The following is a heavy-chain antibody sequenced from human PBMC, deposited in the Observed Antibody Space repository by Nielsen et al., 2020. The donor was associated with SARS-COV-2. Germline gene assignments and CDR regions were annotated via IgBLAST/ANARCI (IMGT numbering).Heavy chain of an antibody. CDR1: GFTFSDYY. D-gene: IGHD2-2*01. J-gene: IGHJ4*02. Sequence: GGSLRLSCAASGFTFSDYYMSWIRQAPGKGLEWVSYISSSGSTIYYADSVKGRFTISRDNAKSSLYLQMNSLRAEDTAVYYCARDEDQLAIFDYWGQGTLVTVSS. CDR3: ARDEDQLAIFDY. CDR2: ISSSGSTI. V-gene: IGHV3-11*04.